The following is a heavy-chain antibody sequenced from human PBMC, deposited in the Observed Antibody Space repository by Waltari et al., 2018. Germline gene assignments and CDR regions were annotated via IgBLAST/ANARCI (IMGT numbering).Heavy chain of an antibody. CDR2: IYYSGST. CDR3: ARLGIAAAGPREGY. V-gene: IGHV4-39*01. D-gene: IGHD6-13*01. CDR1: GGSISSSSYY. Sequence: QLQLQESGPGLVKPSETLSLTCTVSGGSISSSSYYWGWIRQPPGKGLEWIGSIYYSGSTYYNPSLKSRVTISVDTSKNQFSLKLSSVTAADTAVYYCARLGIAAAGPREGYWGQGTLVTVSS. J-gene: IGHJ4*02.